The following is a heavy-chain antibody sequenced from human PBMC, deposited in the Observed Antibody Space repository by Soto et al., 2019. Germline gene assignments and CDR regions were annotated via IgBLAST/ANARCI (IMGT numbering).Heavy chain of an antibody. CDR3: ARERGGYYYGSGSYSARGLYGMDV. CDR1: GFTFSDYY. Sequence: PGGSLRLSCAASGFTFSDYYMSWIRQAPGKGLEWVSYIISSGSTIYYADSVKGRFTISRDNAKNSLYLQMNSLRAEDTAVYYCARERGGYYYGSGSYSARGLYGMDVWGQGTTVTVSS. CDR2: IISSGSTI. J-gene: IGHJ6*02. V-gene: IGHV3-11*01. D-gene: IGHD3-10*01.